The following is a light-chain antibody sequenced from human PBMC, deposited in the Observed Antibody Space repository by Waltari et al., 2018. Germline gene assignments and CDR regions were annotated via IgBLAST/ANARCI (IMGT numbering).Light chain of an antibody. CDR3: QQYKSSSYT. J-gene: IGKJ2*01. Sequence: DIQMTQSPSTLSATAGDSVTITCRASQSIVTWLAWYQQKPGKAPKLLIYMASRLEGGVPSRFSASGSGTECTLTISSLQPDDFATYYCQQYKSSSYTFGQGTKLEI. V-gene: IGKV1-5*03. CDR1: QSIVTW. CDR2: MAS.